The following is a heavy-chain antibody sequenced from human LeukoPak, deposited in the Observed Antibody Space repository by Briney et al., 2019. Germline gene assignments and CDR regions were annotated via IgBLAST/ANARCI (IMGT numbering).Heavy chain of an antibody. CDR1: GFTVSSNY. J-gene: IGHJ4*02. CDR3: ARVSYYYDSSGYTNDY. CDR2: IYSGGST. V-gene: IGHV3-53*01. Sequence: PGGSLRLSCAASGFTVSSNYMSWVRQAPGKGLERVSVIYSGGSTYYADSVKGRFTISRDNSKNTLYLQMNSLRAEDTAVYYCARVSYYYDSSGYTNDYWGQGTLVTVSS. D-gene: IGHD3-22*01.